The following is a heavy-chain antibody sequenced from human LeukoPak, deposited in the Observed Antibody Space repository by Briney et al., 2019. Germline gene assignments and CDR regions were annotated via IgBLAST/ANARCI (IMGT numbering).Heavy chain of an antibody. CDR3: AREGYAPYNWFDP. D-gene: IGHD3-16*01. CDR2: MYYTGTT. CDR1: GGSIRSYY. Sequence: SETLSLTCAVSGGSIRSYYWSWIRQPPGKGLEWIGYMYYTGTTNYNPSLKSRVTISVDTSKNQFSLKLSSVTAADTAVYYCAREGYAPYNWFDPWGQGTLVTVSS. J-gene: IGHJ5*02. V-gene: IGHV4-59*12.